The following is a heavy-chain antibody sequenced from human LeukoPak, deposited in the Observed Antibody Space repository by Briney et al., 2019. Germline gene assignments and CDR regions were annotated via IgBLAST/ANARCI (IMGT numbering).Heavy chain of an antibody. D-gene: IGHD4-17*01. CDR2: ISGSGGST. V-gene: IGHV3-23*01. Sequence: GGSLRLSCAASGFTFSSYAMSWVRQAPGKGLEWVSAISGSGGSTYYADSVKGRFTISRDNSKNTLYLQMNSLRAEDTAVYYCAKDDSTVTTYGPYYYYGMDVWGQGTTVTDSS. CDR3: AKDDSTVTTYGPYYYYGMDV. J-gene: IGHJ6*02. CDR1: GFTFSSYA.